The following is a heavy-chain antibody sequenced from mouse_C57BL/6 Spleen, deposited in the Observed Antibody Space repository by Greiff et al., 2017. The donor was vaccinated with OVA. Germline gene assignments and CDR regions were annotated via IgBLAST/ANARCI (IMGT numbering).Heavy chain of an antibody. CDR3: ARRGSKGGFDY. Sequence: QVQLQQSGPELVKPGASVKISCKASGYAFSSSWMNWVKQRPGKGLEWIGRIYPGDGDTNYNGKFKGKATLTADKSSSTAYMQLSSLTSEDSAVYFCARRGSKGGFDYWGQGTTLTVSS. CDR2: IYPGDGDT. V-gene: IGHV1-82*01. D-gene: IGHD1-3*01. J-gene: IGHJ2*01. CDR1: GYAFSSSW.